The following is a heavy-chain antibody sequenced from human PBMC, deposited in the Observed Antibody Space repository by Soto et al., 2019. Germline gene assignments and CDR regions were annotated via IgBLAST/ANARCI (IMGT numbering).Heavy chain of an antibody. CDR1: GGSISSYY. V-gene: IGHV4-59*01. D-gene: IGHD3-9*01. Sequence: QVQLQESGPGLVKPSETLSLTCTVSGGSISSYYWSWIRQPPGKGLEWIGYIYYSGSTNYNPSLKSRVTISVDTSKNQFSLKLSSVTAADTAVYYWARRYGAGFDYWGHGTLVTVSS. CDR2: IYYSGST. CDR3: ARRYGAGFDY. J-gene: IGHJ4*01.